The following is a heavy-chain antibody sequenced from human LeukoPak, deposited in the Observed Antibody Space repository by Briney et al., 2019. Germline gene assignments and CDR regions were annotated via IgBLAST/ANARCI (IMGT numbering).Heavy chain of an antibody. CDR2: IKQDGSEK. Sequence: PGGSLRLSCAASGFTFSSCWMSWVRQAPGKGLEWVANIKQDGSEKYYVDSVKGRFTISRDNAENSLYLQMNSLRAEDTAVYYCARVELGILGYWGQGTLVTVSP. CDR3: ARVELGILGY. CDR1: GFTFSSCW. J-gene: IGHJ4*02. V-gene: IGHV3-7*01. D-gene: IGHD6-6*01.